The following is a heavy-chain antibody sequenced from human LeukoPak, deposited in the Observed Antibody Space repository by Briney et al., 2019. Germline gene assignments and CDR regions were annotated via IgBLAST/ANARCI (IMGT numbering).Heavy chain of an antibody. CDR3: ARPDCGGDCYQDLNTNFDY. V-gene: IGHV3-30-3*01. Sequence: PGGSLRLSCAASGFTFSSYAMHWVRQAPGKGLEWVAVISYDGSNKYYADSVKGRFTISRDNSKNTLYLQMNSLRAEDTAVYYCARPDCGGDCYQDLNTNFDYWGQGTLVTVSS. D-gene: IGHD2-21*02. CDR2: ISYDGSNK. J-gene: IGHJ4*02. CDR1: GFTFSSYA.